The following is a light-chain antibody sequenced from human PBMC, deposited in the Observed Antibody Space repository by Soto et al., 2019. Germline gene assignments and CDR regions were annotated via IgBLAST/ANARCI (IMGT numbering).Light chain of an antibody. J-gene: IGKJ4*01. CDR2: DAS. V-gene: IGKV3-11*01. CDR1: QSVRSF. Sequence: EIVLTQSPATLSLSPGEIATLSCRASQSVRSFLAWYQQKPGQAPRLLIYDASNRATGVPGRFSGSGSGTDFTLTISSLEPEDFAVYYCQQRSSWPPALSFGGGTKVDIK. CDR3: QQRSSWPPALS.